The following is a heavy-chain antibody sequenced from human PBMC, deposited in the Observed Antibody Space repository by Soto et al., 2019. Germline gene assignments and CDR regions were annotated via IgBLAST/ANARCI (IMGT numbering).Heavy chain of an antibody. CDR1: GFTFSSYG. CDR3: ARDGYCSGGSCYSVPVFDY. J-gene: IGHJ4*02. CDR2: IWYDGSNK. D-gene: IGHD2-15*01. V-gene: IGHV3-33*01. Sequence: QVQLVESGGGVVQPGRSLRLSCAASGFTFSSYGMHWVRQAPGKGLEWVAVIWYDGSNKYYADSVKGRFTISRDNSKNSVHXQMNSLRAEDTAVYYCARDGYCSGGSCYSVPVFDYWGQGTLVTVSS.